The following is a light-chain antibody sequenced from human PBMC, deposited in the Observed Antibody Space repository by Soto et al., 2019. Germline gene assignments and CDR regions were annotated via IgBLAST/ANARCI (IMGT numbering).Light chain of an antibody. CDR2: DVS. CDR1: SSDVGGYNY. V-gene: IGLV2-11*01. Sequence: QSALTQPRSVSGSPGQSVTISCTGTSSDVGGYNYVSWYQQHPGKAPKLMIYDVSKRPSGVPDRLSGSKSGNTASLTISGLQAEDEADYYCCSYAGRGVFGGGTKLTVL. CDR3: CSYAGRGV. J-gene: IGLJ2*01.